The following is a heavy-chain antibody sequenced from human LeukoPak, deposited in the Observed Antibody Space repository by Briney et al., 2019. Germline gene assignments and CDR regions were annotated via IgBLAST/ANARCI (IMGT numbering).Heavy chain of an antibody. CDR3: AREESIAAQDYYYYYYMDV. Sequence: SETLSLTCTVSGGSISSYYWSWIRQPAGKGLEWIGRIYTSGSTNYNPSLKSRVTMSVDTSKNQFSLKLSSVTAADTAVYYCAREESIAAQDYYYYYYMDVWGKGTTVTVSS. V-gene: IGHV4-4*07. CDR1: GGSISSYY. J-gene: IGHJ6*03. D-gene: IGHD6-6*01. CDR2: IYTSGST.